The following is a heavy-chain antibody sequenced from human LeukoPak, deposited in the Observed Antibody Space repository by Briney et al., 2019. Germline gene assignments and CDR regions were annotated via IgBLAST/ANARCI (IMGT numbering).Heavy chain of an antibody. J-gene: IGHJ3*02. D-gene: IGHD3-10*01. CDR1: GGTFSSYA. CDR2: IIPILGMA. CDR3: ARPRGVTRNRDAFDI. Sequence: GASVKVSCKASGGTFSSYAISWVRQAPGQGLEWMGRIIPILGMANYAQKFQGKVTITADESTSTAYMELSSLRSEDTAVYYCARPRGVTRNRDAFDIWGQGTMVTVSS. V-gene: IGHV1-69*04.